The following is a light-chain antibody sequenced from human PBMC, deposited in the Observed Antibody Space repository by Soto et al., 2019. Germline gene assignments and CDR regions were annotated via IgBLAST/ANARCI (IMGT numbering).Light chain of an antibody. Sequence: SYELTQPPSVSVAPGMTARITCGGNNIGSKSVHWYQQKPGQAPVLVIYYDSDRPSGIPERFSGSNSGNTATLTISRVEAGDEADYYCQVWDSSGDHYVFGTGTKVTVL. J-gene: IGLJ1*01. CDR1: NIGSKS. CDR2: YDS. V-gene: IGLV3-21*04. CDR3: QVWDSSGDHYV.